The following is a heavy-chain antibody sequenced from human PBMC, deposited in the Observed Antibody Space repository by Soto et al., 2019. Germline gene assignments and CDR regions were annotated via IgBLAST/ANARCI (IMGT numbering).Heavy chain of an antibody. D-gene: IGHD3-22*01. CDR1: GYTFSAYY. CDR2: INPKSGGT. J-gene: IGHJ4*02. Sequence: QVHLVQSGAEVKKPGSSVKVSSKTSGYTFSAYYMHWVRQAPGQGLERMGRINPKSGGTLYAQKFQGRVTMTRDTSISTAYMELSRLRSDDTAVYYCARGGTFSCDTSGYSGYWGQGTLGTVSS. CDR3: ARGGTFSCDTSGYSGY. V-gene: IGHV1-2*06.